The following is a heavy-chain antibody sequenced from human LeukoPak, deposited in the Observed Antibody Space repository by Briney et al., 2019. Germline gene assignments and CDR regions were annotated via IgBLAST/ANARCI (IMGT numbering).Heavy chain of an antibody. CDR1: GGSISSRSYY. CDR3: ARDQTIVVATFDI. V-gene: IGHV3-23*01. J-gene: IGHJ3*02. D-gene: IGHD2-15*01. Sequence: ETLSLTCTVSGGSISSRSYYWGWIRQSPGKGLEWVSGISDSGGSTYYADSVKGRFTISRDNSKNTLYLQMNSLRAEDTAVYYCARDQTIVVATFDIWGQGTMVTVSS. CDR2: ISDSGGST.